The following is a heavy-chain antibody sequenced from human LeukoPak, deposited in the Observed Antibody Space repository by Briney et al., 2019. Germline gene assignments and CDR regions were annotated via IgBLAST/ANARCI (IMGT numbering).Heavy chain of an antibody. Sequence: PSETLSLTCTVSGGSISSYYWSWIRQPPGKGLEWIGYIYYSGSTNYNPSLKSRVTISVDTSKNQFSLKLSSVTAADTAVYYCARHSRTTGTTYINYYYGMDVWGQGTTVTVSS. D-gene: IGHD1-1*01. V-gene: IGHV4-59*08. J-gene: IGHJ6*02. CDR1: GGSISSYY. CDR2: IYYSGST. CDR3: ARHSRTTGTTYINYYYGMDV.